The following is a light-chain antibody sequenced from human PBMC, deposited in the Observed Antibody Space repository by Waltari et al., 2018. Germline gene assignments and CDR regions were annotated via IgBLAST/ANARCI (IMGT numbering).Light chain of an antibody. J-gene: IGKJ2*01. CDR1: QSLLYSSNNKND. Sequence: DIVMTQSPDSLAVSLGERATINCKSSQSLLYSSNNKNDLAWYQRKPGQPPKLHVYWASTRESGVPDRFSGSGSGTDFTLTISSLQAEDVAVYYCQQYYTTLYTFGQGTKLEIK. CDR3: QQYYTTLYT. V-gene: IGKV4-1*01. CDR2: WAS.